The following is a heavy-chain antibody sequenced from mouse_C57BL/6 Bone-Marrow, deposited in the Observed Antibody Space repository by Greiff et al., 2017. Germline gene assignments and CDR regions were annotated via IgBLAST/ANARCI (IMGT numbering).Heavy chain of an antibody. CDR2: IHPNSGST. CDR1: GYTFTSYW. D-gene: IGHD2-3*01. V-gene: IGHV1-64*01. J-gene: IGHJ3*01. CDR3: AREGGLLPPVAY. Sequence: VQLQQPGAELVKPGASVKLSCKASGYTFTSYWMHWVKQRPGQGLEWIGMIHPNSGSTNYNEKVKSKATLTVDKSSSTAYMQLSSLISEDSAVEYCAREGGLLPPVAYWGQGTLVTVSA.